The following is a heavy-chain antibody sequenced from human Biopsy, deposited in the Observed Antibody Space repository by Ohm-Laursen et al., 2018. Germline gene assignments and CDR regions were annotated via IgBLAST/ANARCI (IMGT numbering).Heavy chain of an antibody. CDR2: INQSGET. CDR1: GATFSDYH. D-gene: IGHD4-17*01. J-gene: IGHJ4*02. Sequence: SETLSLTCTVYGATFSDYHWSWIRQPPGKGLEWIGQINQSGETKYNPSLQSRVTISAEVSKNQFSLKLRSLTAADTAIYYCGNEVYGRDYWGQGARVTVSS. CDR3: GNEVYGRDY. V-gene: IGHV4-34*08.